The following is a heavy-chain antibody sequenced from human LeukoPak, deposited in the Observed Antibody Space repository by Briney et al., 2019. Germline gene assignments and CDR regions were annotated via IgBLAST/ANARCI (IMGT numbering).Heavy chain of an antibody. CDR3: ARDFGSGWSLFDP. D-gene: IGHD6-19*01. V-gene: IGHV3-21*01. Sequence: GGSLRLSCAASGFTFSSYSMNWVRQAPGKGLEWVSSISSSSYIYYADSVKGRFTISRDNAKNSLYLQMNSLRAEDTAVYYCARDFGSGWSLFDPWGQGTLVTVSS. CDR1: GFTFSSYS. CDR2: ISSSSYI. J-gene: IGHJ5*02.